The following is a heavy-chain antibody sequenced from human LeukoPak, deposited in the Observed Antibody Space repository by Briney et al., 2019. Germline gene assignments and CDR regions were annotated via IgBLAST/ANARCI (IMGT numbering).Heavy chain of an antibody. CDR3: AREGDYNWNYFDY. Sequence: PGGSLRLSCAASGLTFSSYWMHWVRQAPGKGLVWVSRINSDGSSTSYADSVKGRFTISRDNAKNTLYLQMNSLRAEDTAVYYCAREGDYNWNYFDYWGQGTLVTASS. CDR1: GLTFSSYW. D-gene: IGHD1-20*01. CDR2: INSDGSST. J-gene: IGHJ4*02. V-gene: IGHV3-74*01.